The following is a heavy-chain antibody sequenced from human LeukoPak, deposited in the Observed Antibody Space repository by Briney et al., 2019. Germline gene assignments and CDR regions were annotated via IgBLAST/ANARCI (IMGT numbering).Heavy chain of an antibody. D-gene: IGHD2-15*01. CDR3: ARGDCSGGSCLVLN. CDR2: ISAYNGNT. Sequence: ASVKVSCKASGYTSTSYGISLVRQATGQGLEWMGWISAYNGNTNYAQKLQGRVTMTTDTSTSTAYMELGSLRSDDTAVYYCARGDCSGGSCLVLNWGQGTLVTVSS. V-gene: IGHV1-18*01. CDR1: GYTSTSYG. J-gene: IGHJ4*02.